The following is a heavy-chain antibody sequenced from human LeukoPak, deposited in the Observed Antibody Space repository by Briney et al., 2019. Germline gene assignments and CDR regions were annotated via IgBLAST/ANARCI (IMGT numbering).Heavy chain of an antibody. J-gene: IGHJ4*02. V-gene: IGHV3-23*01. Sequence: GGSLRLSCAASGFTFSSYAMSWVRQAPGKGLEWVSAISGSGGSTYYADSVKGRFTISRDNSKNTLYLQMNSLRAEDTAVYYCAKDRHGSGTFNYFDYWVQGTLVTVSS. CDR2: ISGSGGST. CDR3: AKDRHGSGTFNYFDY. CDR1: GFTFSSYA. D-gene: IGHD3-10*01.